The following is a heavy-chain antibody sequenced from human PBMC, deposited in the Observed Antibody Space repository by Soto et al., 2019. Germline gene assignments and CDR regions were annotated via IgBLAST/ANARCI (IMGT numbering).Heavy chain of an antibody. Sequence: QVQLVESGGGLVKPGGSLRLSCATSGFVFSDYYMNWIRQAPGKGLEWISYISNSGSTIYYAESVKSRFTISRNNVNITASLETNSLTAQHTAVQYCARLRAAGIYYDHVMKVWGQGTTVTFSS. D-gene: IGHD6-19*01. V-gene: IGHV3-11*01. CDR2: ISNSGSTI. CDR1: GFVFSDYY. J-gene: IGHJ6*02. CDR3: ARLRAAGIYYDHVMKV.